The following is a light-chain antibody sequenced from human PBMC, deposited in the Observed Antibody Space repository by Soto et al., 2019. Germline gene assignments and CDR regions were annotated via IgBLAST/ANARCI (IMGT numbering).Light chain of an antibody. CDR1: RSVSSY. CDR3: QQYNTWRSIT. Sequence: EIVMTQSPATLSVSPGERATLSCRASRSVSSYLAWYQQKPGQAPRLLIYDASNRATGIPARFSGSGSGTYFTLTISSLQSEDFAVYYCQQYNTWRSITFGQGTRLEI. J-gene: IGKJ5*01. CDR2: DAS. V-gene: IGKV3D-15*01.